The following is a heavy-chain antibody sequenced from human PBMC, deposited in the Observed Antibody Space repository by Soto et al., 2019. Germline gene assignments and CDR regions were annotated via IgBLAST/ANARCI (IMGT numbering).Heavy chain of an antibody. V-gene: IGHV3-23*01. CDR3: ARGSSGYISSWYYFDY. Sequence: GSLKLACAACGVSLYDYVVGVLLQAPGKGLEWVATISGIGGSTYLADSVKGRLSISRDNSKNTVSLLMNSLRAEDTAVYFCARGSSGYISSWYYFDYWGRGTLVTVSS. CDR1: GVSLYDYV. CDR2: ISGIGGST. D-gene: IGHD6-13*01. J-gene: IGHJ4*02.